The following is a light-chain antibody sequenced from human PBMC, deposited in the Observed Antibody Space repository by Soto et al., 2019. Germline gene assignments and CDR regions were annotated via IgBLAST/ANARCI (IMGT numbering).Light chain of an antibody. CDR2: EVS. J-gene: IGLJ1*01. CDR1: SSDVGGYNY. Sequence: QSALTQPASVSGSPGQSISISCTGTSSDVGGYNYVSWYQHHPGKAPKLMIFEVSNRPSGVSDRFSGSKSGNTASLTISGLQAEDEADYYCSSSTSRSSYVFGTGTKVTVL. CDR3: SSSTSRSSYV. V-gene: IGLV2-14*01.